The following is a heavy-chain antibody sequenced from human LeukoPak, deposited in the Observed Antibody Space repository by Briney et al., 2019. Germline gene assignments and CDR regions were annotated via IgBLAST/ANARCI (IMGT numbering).Heavy chain of an antibody. CDR3: AKKGATTGDFDY. V-gene: IGHV3-23*01. Sequence: GGSLRLSCAASGFTFSNFLMTWVRQAPGKGLEWVSAISGSGGDTYYADSVKGRFTISRDNSKNTLYLQMNSLGAEDTAVYYCAKKGATTGDFDYWGQGTLVTVSS. CDR2: ISGSGGDT. CDR1: GFTFSNFL. D-gene: IGHD1-26*01. J-gene: IGHJ4*02.